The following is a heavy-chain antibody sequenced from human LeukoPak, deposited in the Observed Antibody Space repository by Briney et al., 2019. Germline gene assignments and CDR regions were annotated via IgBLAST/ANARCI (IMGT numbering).Heavy chain of an antibody. Sequence: AASVKVSCKASGYTFTSYGISWLRQAPGQGLEGMGWISAYNCNKNYAHKLHGRVTMTTDTSTSTDYMELRSLRSDDRAVYYCARVERGELLKLDPWGQGTLVTVSA. CDR2: ISAYNCNK. CDR1: GYTFTSYG. V-gene: IGHV1-18*01. J-gene: IGHJ5*02. CDR3: ARVERGELLKLDP. D-gene: IGHD1-26*01.